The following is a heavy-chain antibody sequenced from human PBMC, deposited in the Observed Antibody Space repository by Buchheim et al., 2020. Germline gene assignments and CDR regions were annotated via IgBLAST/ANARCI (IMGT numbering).Heavy chain of an antibody. J-gene: IGHJ6*02. CDR1: GGSFSGYY. D-gene: IGHD6-6*01. Sequence: QVQLQQWGAGLLKPSEPLSLTCAVYGGSFSGYYWSWIRQPPGKGLEWIGEINHSGSTNYNPYLKSRVTISVDTSKNQFSLKLSSVTAADTAVYYCARGGSIAARRRLHPNYGMDVWGQGTT. CDR3: ARGGSIAARRRLHPNYGMDV. V-gene: IGHV4-34*01. CDR2: INHSGST.